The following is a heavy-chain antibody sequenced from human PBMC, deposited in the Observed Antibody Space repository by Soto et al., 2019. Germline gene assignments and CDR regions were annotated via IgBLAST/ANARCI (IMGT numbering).Heavy chain of an antibody. D-gene: IGHD3-10*01. J-gene: IGHJ4*02. V-gene: IGHV1-8*01. CDR2: MNPNSGNT. Sequence: ASVKVSCKASGYTFTSYDINWVRQATGQGLEWMGWMNPNSGNTGYAQKFQGRVTMTRNTSISTAYMELSSLRSEDTAVYYCAREFRRQGNTMVRGLRRVPTPHGYWGQGTLVTVSS. CDR1: GYTFTSYD. CDR3: AREFRRQGNTMVRGLRRVPTPHGY.